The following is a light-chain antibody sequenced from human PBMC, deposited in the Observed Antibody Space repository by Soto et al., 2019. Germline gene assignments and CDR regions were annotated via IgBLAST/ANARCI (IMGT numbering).Light chain of an antibody. Sequence: EIVLTQSPGTLSLSPGERATLSCRTSQTVSSTYFAWYQQRPGQAPRLLFSDASTRATGIPDRFTCSGSGRDFTLTISGLEPEDSAVYYCQQFGSSPITFGQGTRLEMK. CDR2: DAS. CDR3: QQFGSSPIT. CDR1: QTVSSTY. J-gene: IGKJ5*01. V-gene: IGKV3-20*01.